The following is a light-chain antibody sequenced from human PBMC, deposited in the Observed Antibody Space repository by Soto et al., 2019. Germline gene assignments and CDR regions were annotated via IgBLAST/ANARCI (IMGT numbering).Light chain of an antibody. CDR1: QSISSY. CDR2: DAS. Sequence: DIHMTQSPSSLSASVGDRVTITCRASQSISSYLNWYQQKPGKAPKLLIYDASSLQSGVPSRFSGSGSGTDFTLTISSLQPEDFATYYCQQSYSISWTFGQGTKVEIK. CDR3: QQSYSISWT. J-gene: IGKJ1*01. V-gene: IGKV1-39*01.